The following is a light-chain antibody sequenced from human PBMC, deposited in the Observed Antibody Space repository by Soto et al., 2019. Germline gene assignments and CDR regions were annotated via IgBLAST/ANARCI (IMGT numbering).Light chain of an antibody. CDR1: QSVSSY. J-gene: IGKJ5*01. CDR3: QQRSNWPST. Sequence: EIVITESPSSLPLSPGERATLSCRASQSVSSYLAWYQQEPGQAPRLLIYDASNRATGIPARFSGSGSGTDFTLTISSLEPEDFAVYYCQQRSNWPSTFGQGTRLEIK. CDR2: DAS. V-gene: IGKV3-11*01.